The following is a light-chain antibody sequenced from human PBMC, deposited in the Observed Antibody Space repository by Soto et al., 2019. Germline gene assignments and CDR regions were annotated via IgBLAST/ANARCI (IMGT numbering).Light chain of an antibody. Sequence: IQMTQSPSSLSASVGDRVTITCRASQGIRNDLGWYQQKPGKAPKLVIYDASSLQSGVPSRFSGSGSGTEFTLTISSLQPDDFATYYCQQGWTFGQGTKVDIK. CDR3: QQGWT. V-gene: IGKV1-17*01. CDR2: DAS. J-gene: IGKJ1*01. CDR1: QGIRND.